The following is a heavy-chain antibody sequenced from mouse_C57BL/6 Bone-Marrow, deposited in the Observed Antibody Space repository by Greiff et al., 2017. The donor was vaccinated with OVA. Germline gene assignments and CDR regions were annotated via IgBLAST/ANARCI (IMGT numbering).Heavy chain of an antibody. D-gene: IGHD2-4*01. CDR2: IDPENGDT. V-gene: IGHV14-4*01. CDR3: TTSVYYDYDEAMDY. J-gene: IGHJ4*01. CDR1: GFNIKDDY. Sequence: VQLKQSGAELVRPGASVKLSCTASGFNIKDDYMHWVKQRPEQGLEWIGWIDPENGDTEYASKFQGKATITADTSSNTAYLQLSSLTSEDTAGYYCTTSVYYDYDEAMDYWGQGTSVTVSS.